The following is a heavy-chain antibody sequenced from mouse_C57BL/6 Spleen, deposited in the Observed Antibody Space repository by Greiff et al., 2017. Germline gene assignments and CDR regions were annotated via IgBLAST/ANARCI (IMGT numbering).Heavy chain of an antibody. CDR3: ARDAGGNSFAY. D-gene: IGHD2-1*01. CDR1: GFTFSDFY. J-gene: IGHJ3*01. CDR2: SRNKANDYTT. Sequence: EVMLVDSGGGLVQSGRSLRLSCATSGFTFSDFYMEWVRQAPGKGLEWIAASRNKANDYTTEYSASVKGRFIVSRDTSQSILYLQMNALRAEDTAIYYCARDAGGNSFAYWGQGTLVTVSA. V-gene: IGHV7-1*01.